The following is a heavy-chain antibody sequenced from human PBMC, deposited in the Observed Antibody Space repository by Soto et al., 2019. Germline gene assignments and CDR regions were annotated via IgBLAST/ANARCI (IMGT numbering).Heavy chain of an antibody. Sequence: QVQLVQSAGEVKKPGDSVKVSCKASGYSFTSYGISWVRRAPGQGLEWMGWISPYNGHTQFVERFQGRVTMTTDTSTKTAYMELRNLSSDDTAHYYCARDLTIVPATHPRLENYGMDVWGQGTTVIVSS. V-gene: IGHV1-18*01. CDR1: GYSFTSYG. J-gene: IGHJ6*02. D-gene: IGHD2-2*01. CDR3: ARDLTIVPATHPRLENYGMDV. CDR2: ISPYNGHT.